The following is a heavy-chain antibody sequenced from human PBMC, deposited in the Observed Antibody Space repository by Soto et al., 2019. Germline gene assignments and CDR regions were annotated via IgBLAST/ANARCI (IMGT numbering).Heavy chain of an antibody. V-gene: IGHV1-18*01. CDR2: ISAYNGNT. CDR3: ARASLPPIPLWFRGYYYYGMDV. J-gene: IGHJ6*02. D-gene: IGHD5-18*01. CDR1: GYTFTSYG. Sequence: SVKVSCKASGYTFTSYGISWVRPAPGQGLEWMGWISAYNGNTNYAQKLQGRVTMTTDTSTSTAYMELRSLRSDDTAVYFCARASLPPIPLWFRGYYYYGMDVSG.